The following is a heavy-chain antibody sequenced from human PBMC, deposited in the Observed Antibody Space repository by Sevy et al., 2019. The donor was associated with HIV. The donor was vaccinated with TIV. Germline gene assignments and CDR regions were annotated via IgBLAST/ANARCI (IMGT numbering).Heavy chain of an antibody. CDR2: INHSGST. CDR1: GGSFSGYY. Sequence: SETLSLTCAVYGGSFSGYYWSWIRQPPGKGLEWIGEINHSGSTNYNPSLKSRVTISVDTSKNQFSLKLSSVTAADTAVYYCARDTPGGYCSSTSCYGYYYYYGMDVWGQGTTVTVSS. J-gene: IGHJ6*02. CDR3: ARDTPGGYCSSTSCYGYYYYYGMDV. D-gene: IGHD2-2*01. V-gene: IGHV4-34*01.